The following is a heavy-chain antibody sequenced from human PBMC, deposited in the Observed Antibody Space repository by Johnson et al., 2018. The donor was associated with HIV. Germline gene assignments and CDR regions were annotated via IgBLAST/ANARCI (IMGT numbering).Heavy chain of an antibody. CDR3: ARGYCSGGICYPNDAFDI. CDR1: GFIFSTAA. V-gene: IGHV3-64*01. CDR2: ISINGDTT. D-gene: IGHD2-15*01. J-gene: IGHJ3*02. Sequence: VQLVESGGGLVQPGGSLRLSCAASGFIFSTAAMHWVRQAPGKGLEYVASISINGDTTYYARSVQDRFTISRDNSKNTLYLQMDSRRAEDMAIYYCARGYCSGGICYPNDAFDIWGQGTMVTVSS.